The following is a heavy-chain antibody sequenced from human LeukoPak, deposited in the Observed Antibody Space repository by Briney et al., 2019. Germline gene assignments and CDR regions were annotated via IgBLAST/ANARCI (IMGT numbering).Heavy chain of an antibody. J-gene: IGHJ4*02. D-gene: IGHD2-8*02. V-gene: IGHV3-23*01. CDR3: ATYRQVLLPFES. CDR2: IFPSGGEI. CDR1: GFTFSTFA. Sequence: PGGSLRHSCAASGFTFSTFAMIWVRQPPGKGLEWVSSIFPSGGEIHYADSVRGRFTISRDNSKSTLSLQMNNLRAEDTAIYYCATYRQVLLPFESWGQGTLVTISS.